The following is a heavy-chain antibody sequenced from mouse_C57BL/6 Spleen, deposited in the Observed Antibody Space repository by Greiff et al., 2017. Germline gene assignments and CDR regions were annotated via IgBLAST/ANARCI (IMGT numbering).Heavy chain of an antibody. J-gene: IGHJ3*01. V-gene: IGHV1-55*01. CDR3: ARGLRRDGTWFAY. D-gene: IGHD2-2*01. CDR2: IYPGSGST. CDR1: GYTFTSYW. Sequence: QVQLQQPGAELVKPGASVKMSCKASGYTFTSYWITWVKQRPGQGLEWIGDIYPGSGSTNYNEKFKSKATLTVDTSSSTAYMQLSSLTSEDSAVYYCARGLRRDGTWFAYWGQGTLVTVSA.